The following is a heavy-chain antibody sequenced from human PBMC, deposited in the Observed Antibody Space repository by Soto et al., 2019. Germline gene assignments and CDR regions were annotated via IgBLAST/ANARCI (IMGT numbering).Heavy chain of an antibody. CDR1: VCTFSSYA. J-gene: IGHJ6*01. D-gene: IGHD6-19*01. Sequence: PVGSLRLSCASSVCTFSSYAMSWVRHSPGKGLEWVSAISGSGGSTYYADSVKGRFTISRDNSKNTLYLQMNSLRAEDTAVYYCAKDHPYSSGWGWYYSYYGMEVWGQATTGIVS. V-gene: IGHV3-23*01. CDR3: AKDHPYSSGWGWYYSYYGMEV. CDR2: ISGSGGST.